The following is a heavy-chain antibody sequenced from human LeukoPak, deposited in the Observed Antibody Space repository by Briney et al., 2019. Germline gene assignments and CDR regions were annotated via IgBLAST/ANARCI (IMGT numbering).Heavy chain of an antibody. V-gene: IGHV3-30-3*01. CDR3: AKVAAMDPDYYYYYYMDV. D-gene: IGHD5-18*01. CDR2: ISYDGSNK. Sequence: PGGSLRLSCAASGFTFSSYAMHWVRQAPGKGLVWVAVISYDGSNKYYADSVKGRFTISRDNSKNTLYLQMNSLRAEDTAVYYCAKVAAMDPDYYYYYYMDVWGKGTTVTVSS. J-gene: IGHJ6*03. CDR1: GFTFSSYA.